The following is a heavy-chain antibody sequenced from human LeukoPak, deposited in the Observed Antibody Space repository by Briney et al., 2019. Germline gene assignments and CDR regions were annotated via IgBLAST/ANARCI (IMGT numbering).Heavy chain of an antibody. CDR1: GGSINNYY. Sequence: SETLSLTCTVSGGSINNYYWSWVRQPPGAGLEWLAYIYYTGSTNYNPSLKSRVTMSVDTSKNQFSLKLSSVTAADTAVYYCARDMKNTAMVRGDDAFDIWGQGTMVTVPS. J-gene: IGHJ3*02. V-gene: IGHV4-59*12. D-gene: IGHD5-18*01. CDR2: IYYTGST. CDR3: ARDMKNTAMVRGDDAFDI.